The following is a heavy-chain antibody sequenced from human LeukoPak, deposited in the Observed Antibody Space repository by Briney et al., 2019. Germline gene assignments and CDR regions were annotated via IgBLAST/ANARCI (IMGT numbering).Heavy chain of an antibody. J-gene: IGHJ4*02. V-gene: IGHV4-34*01. D-gene: IGHD6-13*01. CDR1: GGSFSGYY. CDR3: GRSSSWSTHGFDY. Sequence: PSETLSLTCAVYGGSFSGYYWSWIRQPPGKGLEWIGEINHSGSTNYNPSLKSRVTISVDTSKNQFSLKLSSVTAADTAVYYYGRSSSWSTHGFDYWGQGTLVTVSS. CDR2: INHSGST.